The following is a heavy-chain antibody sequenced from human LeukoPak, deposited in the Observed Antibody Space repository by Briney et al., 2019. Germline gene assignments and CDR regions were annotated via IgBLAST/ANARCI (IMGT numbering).Heavy chain of an antibody. CDR1: AFTFSSYA. J-gene: IGHJ4*02. CDR2: ISGSGGST. D-gene: IGHD4-17*01. V-gene: IGHV3-23*01. CDR3: AKNLYGDYYFDY. Sequence: RGSLRLSCAVSAFTFSSYAMSSVRQAPGKGLEWVSAISGSGGSTYYADSVKDRFTISRDNSKNTLYLQMNSLRAEDTAVYYCAKNLYGDYYFDYWGQGTLVTVSS.